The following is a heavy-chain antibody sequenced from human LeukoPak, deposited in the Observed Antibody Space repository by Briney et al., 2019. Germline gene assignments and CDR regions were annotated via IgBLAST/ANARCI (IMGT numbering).Heavy chain of an antibody. CDR2: IYYSGST. J-gene: IGHJ4*02. D-gene: IGHD3-10*01. Sequence: SETLSLTCTVSGGSISSSSYYWGWIRQPPGKGLEWIGSIYYSGSTYYNPSLKSRVTISVDTSKNQFSLKLSSVTAADTAVYYCARDPRITMVRGALDYWGQGTLVTVSS. CDR1: GGSISSSSYY. CDR3: ARDPRITMVRGALDY. V-gene: IGHV4-39*07.